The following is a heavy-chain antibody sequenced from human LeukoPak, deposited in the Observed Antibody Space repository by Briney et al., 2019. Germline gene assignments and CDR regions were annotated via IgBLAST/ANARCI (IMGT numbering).Heavy chain of an antibody. CDR3: ARVRLSRVAASEYYYYYMDV. D-gene: IGHD2-15*01. CDR1: GFSFDDYG. V-gene: IGHV3-20*04. Sequence: GGSLRLSCAASGFSFDDYGMNWVRQAPGKGLEWVSGINWNGGSTGYADSVKGRFTISRDNAKNSLYLQMNSLRAEDTAVYYCARVRLSRVAASEYYYYYMDVWGKGTTVTISS. CDR2: INWNGGST. J-gene: IGHJ6*03.